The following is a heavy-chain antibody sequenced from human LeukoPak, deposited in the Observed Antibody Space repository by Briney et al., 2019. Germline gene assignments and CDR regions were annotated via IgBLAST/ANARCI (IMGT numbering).Heavy chain of an antibody. V-gene: IGHV7-4-1*02. CDR2: INTNTGNP. CDR1: GYTFTGYY. CDR3: ARSGIVGARALEIDY. Sequence: GASVKVSCKASGYTFTGYYMHWVRQAPGQGLEWMGWINTNTGNPTYAQGFTGRFVFSLDTSVSTAYLQISSLKAEDTAVYYCARSGIVGARALEIDYWGQGTLVTVSS. J-gene: IGHJ4*02. D-gene: IGHD1-26*01.